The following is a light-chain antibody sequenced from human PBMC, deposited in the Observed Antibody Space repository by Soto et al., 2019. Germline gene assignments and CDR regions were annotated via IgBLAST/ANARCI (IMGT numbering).Light chain of an antibody. CDR3: QQYYNTPWT. CDR2: WTS. CDR1: QSVLYSSNNKNC. Sequence: DIVMTQSPDSLAVSLGERATINCKSSQSVLYSSNNKNCLAWYQQKPGQPPKLLIYWTSTRESGVPGRFSGSGSGTDFTLTISSLQAEDVAVYYGQQYYNTPWTFGQGTKVEIK. V-gene: IGKV4-1*01. J-gene: IGKJ1*01.